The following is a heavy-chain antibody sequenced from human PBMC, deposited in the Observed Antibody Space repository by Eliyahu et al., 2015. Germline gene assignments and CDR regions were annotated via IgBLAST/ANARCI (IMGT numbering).Heavy chain of an antibody. CDR3: AREICSSGGNCYGEIQN. CDR1: GFSXSTKY. Sequence: EVQLVESGGGLVQPGGSLXLXCAASGFSXSTKYMSWVRQAPGKGLEWVSVIYLGGITHYRDSVKGRFTISRDNSKNIVYLQMNSLRAEDTAVYYCAREICSSGGNCYGEIQNWGRGTLVTVSS. D-gene: IGHD2-15*01. V-gene: IGHV3-66*01. CDR2: IYLGGIT. J-gene: IGHJ4*02.